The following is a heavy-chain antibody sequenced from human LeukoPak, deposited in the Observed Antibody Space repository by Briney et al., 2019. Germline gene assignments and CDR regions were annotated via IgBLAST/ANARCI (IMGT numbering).Heavy chain of an antibody. J-gene: IGHJ4*02. V-gene: IGHV3-23*01. CDR1: GFTFSSYA. CDR3: AKIKYYYDCSGYYYY. D-gene: IGHD3-22*01. Sequence: PGGSLRLSCAASGFTFSSYAMSWVRQAPGKGLEWVSAISGSGGSTYYADSVKGRFTISRDNSKNTLYLQMNSLRAEDTAVYYCAKIKYYYDCSGYYYYWGQGTLVTVSS. CDR2: ISGSGGST.